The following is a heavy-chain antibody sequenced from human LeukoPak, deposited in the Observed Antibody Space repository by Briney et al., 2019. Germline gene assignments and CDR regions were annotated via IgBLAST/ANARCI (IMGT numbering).Heavy chain of an antibody. CDR2: ISGSGGTI. CDR1: GFTFNDYD. Sequence: PGGSLRLSCAASGFTFNDYDMHWVRQGSGKGLDWVAYISGSGGTIHYADSVRGRFTISRDNLKRSLHLQMDSLRAEDTAVYYCVGFGDYGGPWGQGTVVTVSS. V-gene: IGHV3-48*01. D-gene: IGHD4-23*01. CDR3: VGFGDYGGP. J-gene: IGHJ5*02.